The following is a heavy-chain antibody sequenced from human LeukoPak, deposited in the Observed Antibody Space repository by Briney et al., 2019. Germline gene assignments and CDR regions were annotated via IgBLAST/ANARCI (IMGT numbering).Heavy chain of an antibody. Sequence: GGFLRLSCAASGFTFSNYTMSWVRQAPGKGLEWVSAISHTSEYTYHADSVKGRFTISRDNSKNTLYLQMNSLRAEDTAMYYCAKGSSAGRPYYFDYWGQGTLVTVSS. V-gene: IGHV3-23*01. CDR2: ISHTSEYT. CDR3: AKGSSAGRPYYFDY. D-gene: IGHD3-10*01. J-gene: IGHJ4*02. CDR1: GFTFSNYT.